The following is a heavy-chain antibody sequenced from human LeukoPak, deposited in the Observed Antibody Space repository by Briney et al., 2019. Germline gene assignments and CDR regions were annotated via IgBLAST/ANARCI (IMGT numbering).Heavy chain of an antibody. CDR3: VRDDVSP. Sequence: ASVKVSCKTSGYTCTGYYIHWVRQAPGQGLEWMGWINPNSGGTNYAQNFQGRVTMTRDTSITTAYMELSRLTSDDTAVYYCVRDDVSPWGQGTLVTVSS. CDR1: GYTCTGYY. V-gene: IGHV1-2*02. J-gene: IGHJ5*02. CDR2: INPNSGGT.